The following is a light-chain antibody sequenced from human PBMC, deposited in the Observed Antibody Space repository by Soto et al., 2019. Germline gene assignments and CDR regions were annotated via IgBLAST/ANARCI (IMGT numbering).Light chain of an antibody. CDR1: HRISSW. Sequence: DIQMTQSPSTLSASVGDRVAITCRASHRISSWLAWYQQKAGKAPTLLIYGASSLQTGVPSRFSGSGSGTEFTLNISSLQPDDVATYYCQQYTTYWTFGQGTKVDIK. J-gene: IGKJ1*01. V-gene: IGKV1-5*01. CDR2: GAS. CDR3: QQYTTYWT.